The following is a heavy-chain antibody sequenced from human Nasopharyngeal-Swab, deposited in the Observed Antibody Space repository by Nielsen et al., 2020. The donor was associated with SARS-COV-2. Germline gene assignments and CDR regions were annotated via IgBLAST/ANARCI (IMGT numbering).Heavy chain of an antibody. CDR2: IWYDGSDR. Sequence: WIRQPPGKGLEWVAVIWYDGSDRYYADSVKGRFTISRDNFKNTLYLQMNSLRAEDTAVYSCARDHVEVMRHCRSTSCYTSGSTIFRRYYAMDVWGQGTTVTVSS. D-gene: IGHD2-2*02. V-gene: IGHV3-33*01. J-gene: IGHJ6*02. CDR3: ARDHVEVMRHCRSTSCYTSGSTIFRRYYAMDV.